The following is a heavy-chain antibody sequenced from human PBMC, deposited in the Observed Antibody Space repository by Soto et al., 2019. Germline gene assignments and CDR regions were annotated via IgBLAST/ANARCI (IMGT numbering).Heavy chain of an antibody. CDR2: TYYKSKWNN. CDR1: GDSVSSNSAG. J-gene: IGHJ6*02. CDR3: AGFTWFRGMDV. V-gene: IGHV6-1*01. Sequence: SQTHSLTCVISGDSVSSNSAGWNWIRQSPSRGLEWLGRTYYKSKWNNAYALSVKSRITINPDTSKNQFSLHLFSVTPEDTAVYDCAGFTWFRGMDVWGQGTPVTVSS. D-gene: IGHD3-10*01.